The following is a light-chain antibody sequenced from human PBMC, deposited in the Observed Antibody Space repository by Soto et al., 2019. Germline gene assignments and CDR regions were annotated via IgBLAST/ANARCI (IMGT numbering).Light chain of an antibody. CDR1: QDIGRF. V-gene: IGKV1-33*01. J-gene: IGKJ4*01. CDR2: DTS. Sequence: DIHMTQSPSSLSASVGDRVTITCLASQDIGRFLNWYQVKPGKAPKLVIYDTSILEPGVPARFRGSGSGTNFTFTIADLQPEDIATYYCQQYDNLPLTFGGGTNVQIK. CDR3: QQYDNLPLT.